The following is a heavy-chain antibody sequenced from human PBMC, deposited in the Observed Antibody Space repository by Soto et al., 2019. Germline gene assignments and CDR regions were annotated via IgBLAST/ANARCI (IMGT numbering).Heavy chain of an antibody. Sequence: ASVKVSCKASGGTFSSYTFSWVRQAPGQGLEWMGRIVPILGIGNYAQKFQGSVTITADKSTSTAYMELSSLRSEDTAVYYCAREIAVAGKTSDVFDSWGQGKMVTVSS. V-gene: IGHV1-69*02. D-gene: IGHD6-19*01. J-gene: IGHJ3*02. CDR3: AREIAVAGKTSDVFDS. CDR2: IVPILGIG. CDR1: GGTFSSYT.